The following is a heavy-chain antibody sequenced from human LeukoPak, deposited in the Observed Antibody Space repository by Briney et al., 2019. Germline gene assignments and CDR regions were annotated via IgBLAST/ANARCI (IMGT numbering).Heavy chain of an antibody. CDR2: ISGSGGST. CDR3: AAGYSSGWYVRYFDY. V-gene: IGHV3-23*01. CDR1: GFTLSNYA. Sequence: PGASLRLSCAASGFTLSNYAMSWVPQAPGKGLEWVSSISGSGGSTYEAENVKGRFTISRDNSKNTLYLQMNSLRDEDTATYHCAAGYSSGWYVRYFDYWGQGTLVTVSS. J-gene: IGHJ4*02. D-gene: IGHD6-19*01.